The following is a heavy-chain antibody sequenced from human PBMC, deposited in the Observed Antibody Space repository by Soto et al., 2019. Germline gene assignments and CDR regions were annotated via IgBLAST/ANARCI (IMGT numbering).Heavy chain of an antibody. Sequence: QVQLQESGPGLVKPSETLSLTCTVSGASISSYYWSWIRQPAGKGLEWIGRFSTTGSTNYNPSLKSRVTMSVDTSKNQFSLKLSSVTAADTAVYYCARRDCSGGSCAFDNWGQGIPVTVSS. CDR3: ARRDCSGGSCAFDN. D-gene: IGHD2-15*01. J-gene: IGHJ4*02. V-gene: IGHV4-4*07. CDR1: GASISSYY. CDR2: FSTTGST.